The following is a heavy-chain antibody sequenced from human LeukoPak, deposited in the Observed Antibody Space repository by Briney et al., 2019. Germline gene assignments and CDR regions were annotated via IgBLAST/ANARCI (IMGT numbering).Heavy chain of an antibody. CDR3: ARGGDY. D-gene: IGHD3-16*01. Sequence: SQTLSLTCTVSGGSISSGSYYWSWIRQPAGKGLEWIGRIYTSGSTNYNPSLKSRVTISVDTSKNQFSLKLSSVTAADTAVYYCARGGDYWGQGTLVTVSS. V-gene: IGHV4-61*02. J-gene: IGHJ4*02. CDR1: GGSISSGSYY. CDR2: IYTSGST.